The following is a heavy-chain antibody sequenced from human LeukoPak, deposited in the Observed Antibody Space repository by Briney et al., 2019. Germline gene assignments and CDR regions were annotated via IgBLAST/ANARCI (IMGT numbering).Heavy chain of an antibody. V-gene: IGHV1-2*02. D-gene: IGHD6-13*01. CDR2: INPNSGGT. Sequence: ASVKVSCKSSGYTFTGYYMHWVRQAPGQGLGWMGWINPNSGGTNYAQKFQGRVTMTRDTSISTAYMELSRLRSNDSAVYYCARWSSSWYESRRHYYFDYWGQGTLVTVSS. CDR1: GYTFTGYY. CDR3: ARWSSSWYESRRHYYFDY. J-gene: IGHJ4*02.